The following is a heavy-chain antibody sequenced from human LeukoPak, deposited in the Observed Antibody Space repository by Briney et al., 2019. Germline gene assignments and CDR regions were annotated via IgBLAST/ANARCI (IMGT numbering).Heavy chain of an antibody. CDR3: ARLPRNYGDSVAY. V-gene: IGHV1-2*02. CDR2: INPNSGGT. CDR1: GYTFTGYY. Sequence: GASVKVSCKASGYTFTGYYMRWVRQASGQGLEWMGWINPNSGGTNYAQKFQGRVTMTRDTSISTAYMELSRLRSDDTAIYYCARLPRNYGDSVAYWGQGTLVTVSS. D-gene: IGHD4-17*01. J-gene: IGHJ4*02.